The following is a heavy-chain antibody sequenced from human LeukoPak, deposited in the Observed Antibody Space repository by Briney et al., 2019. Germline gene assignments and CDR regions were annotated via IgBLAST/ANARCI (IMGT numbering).Heavy chain of an antibody. CDR2: IYYSGST. D-gene: IGHD6-19*01. V-gene: IGHV4-59*08. Sequence: SETLSLTCTVSGGSISSYYWSWIRQPPGKGLECIGYIYYSGSTNYNPSLKSRVTISVDTSKNQFSLKLSSVTAADTAVYYCARQEQWDDAFDIWGQGTMVTVSS. CDR3: ARQEQWDDAFDI. J-gene: IGHJ3*02. CDR1: GGSISSYY.